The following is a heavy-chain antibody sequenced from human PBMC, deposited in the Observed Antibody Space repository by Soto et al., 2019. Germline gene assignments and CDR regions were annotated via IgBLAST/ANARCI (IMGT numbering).Heavy chain of an antibody. CDR3: ARDLAVVVPAADIWGYYYYGMDV. V-gene: IGHV1-46*01. D-gene: IGHD2-2*01. CDR1: GYTFTSYY. J-gene: IGHJ6*02. CDR2: INPSGGST. Sequence: GASVKVSCKASGYTFTSYYMHWVRQAPGQGLEWMGIINPSGGSTSYAQKFQGRVTMTRDTSTSTVCMELSSLRSEDTAVYYCARDLAVVVPAADIWGYYYYGMDVWGQGTTVTVSS.